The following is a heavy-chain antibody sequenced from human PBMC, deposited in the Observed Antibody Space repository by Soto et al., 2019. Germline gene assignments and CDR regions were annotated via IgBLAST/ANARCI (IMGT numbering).Heavy chain of an antibody. J-gene: IGHJ2*01. CDR1: GYTLTELS. D-gene: IGHD3-3*01. CDR3: ATDYILRFLKWSPGPGYFDL. Sequence: ASVKVSCKVSGYTLTELSMHWVRQAPGKGLEWMGGFDPEEGETIYAQKFQGRVTMTEDTSKDTAYMGLSSLRSEDTAVYYCATDYILRFLKWSPGPGYFDLWGRGTLVTVSS. CDR2: FDPEEGET. V-gene: IGHV1-24*01.